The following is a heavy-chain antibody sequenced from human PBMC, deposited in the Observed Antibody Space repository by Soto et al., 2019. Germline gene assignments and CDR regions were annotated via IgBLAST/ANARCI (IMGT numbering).Heavy chain of an antibody. Sequence: EVQLLESGGGLVQPGGSLRLSCVASGFTFKNYDMRWVRQAPGKGLEWVSGISGSGGVTYYADSVKGRFTISRDNSKNTLYLQMNSLRANDTAVYYCAQDRQFRSYYESAGHYNNWGQGTLVTVSS. V-gene: IGHV3-23*01. CDR1: GFTFKNYD. CDR2: ISGSGGVT. D-gene: IGHD3-10*01. CDR3: AQDRQFRSYYESAGHYNN. J-gene: IGHJ4*02.